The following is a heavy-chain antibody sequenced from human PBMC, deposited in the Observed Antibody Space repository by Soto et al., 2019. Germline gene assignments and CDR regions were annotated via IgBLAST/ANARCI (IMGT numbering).Heavy chain of an antibody. J-gene: IGHJ3*02. CDR3: AKEIYSSGWFDAFDI. CDR2: ISYDGSNK. D-gene: IGHD6-19*01. V-gene: IGHV3-30*18. CDR1: GFTFSSYG. Sequence: GGSLRLSCAASGFTFSSYGMHWVRQAPGKGLEWVAVISYDGSNKYYADSVKGRFTISRDNSKNTLYLQMNSLRAEDTAVYYCAKEIYSSGWFDAFDIWGQGTMVTVSS.